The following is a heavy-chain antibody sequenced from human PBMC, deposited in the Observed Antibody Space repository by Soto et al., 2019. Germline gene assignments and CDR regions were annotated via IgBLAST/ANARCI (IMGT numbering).Heavy chain of an antibody. CDR1: GFSLSTRGVG. D-gene: IGHD5-12*01. CDR3: THRPVATTAEH. J-gene: IGHJ4*02. Sequence: QITLKESGPTLVKPTQTLTLTCTFSGFSLSTRGVGVGWIRQPPGKALEWLALIYWDDDNRYSPSLKSRLTVTKDTSKNQVVLTMNNMDPVDTATYSCTHRPVATTAEHWGPGTLVAVSS. V-gene: IGHV2-5*02. CDR2: IYWDDDN.